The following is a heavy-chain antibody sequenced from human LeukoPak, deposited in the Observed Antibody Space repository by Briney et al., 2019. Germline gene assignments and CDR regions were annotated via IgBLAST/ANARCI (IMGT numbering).Heavy chain of an antibody. CDR2: ISYDGSNK. CDR3: AREYSSGRYPYYYYGMDV. V-gene: IGHV3-30*04. Sequence: GGSLRLSCAASGFTFSSYAMHWVRQAPGKGLEWVAVISYDGSNKYYADSVKGRFTISRDNSKNTLYLQMNSLRAEDTAVYYCAREYSSGRYPYYYYGMDVWGQGTTVTVSS. D-gene: IGHD6-19*01. J-gene: IGHJ6*02. CDR1: GFTFSSYA.